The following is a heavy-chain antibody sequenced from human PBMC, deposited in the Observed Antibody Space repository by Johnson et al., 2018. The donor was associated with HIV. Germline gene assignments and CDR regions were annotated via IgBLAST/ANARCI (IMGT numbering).Heavy chain of an antibody. V-gene: IGHV3-30*19. CDR2: ISYDGSNK. J-gene: IGHJ3*02. CDR1: GFTFSNYG. CDR3: ARDRAVPDDGYNDYAFDI. Sequence: QVQVVESGGGVVQPGGSLRLSCAASGFTFSNYGMHWVRQAPGKGLEWVAVISYDGSNKYYADSVKGRFTISRDNSKNTVYLQLNSLRAGDTAVYYCARDRAVPDDGYNDYAFDIWGQGTMVTVSS. D-gene: IGHD5-24*01.